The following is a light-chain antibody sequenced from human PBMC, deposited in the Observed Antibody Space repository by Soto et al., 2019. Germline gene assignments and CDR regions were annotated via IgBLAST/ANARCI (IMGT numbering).Light chain of an antibody. CDR3: QQYGSSPLT. CDR2: GAS. Sequence: EIVLTQSPGTLSLSPGEGATLSCRSSQYIASSYLAWYQQRRGQAPRLLIYGASSRATGIPDRFSGRGSGTDFTLTISRLEPEDFAVYYCQQYGSSPLTFGGGTKVDIK. J-gene: IGKJ4*01. CDR1: QYIASSY. V-gene: IGKV3-20*01.